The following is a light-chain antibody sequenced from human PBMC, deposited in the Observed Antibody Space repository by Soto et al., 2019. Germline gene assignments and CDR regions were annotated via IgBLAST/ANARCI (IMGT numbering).Light chain of an antibody. CDR3: YSYAGSSYV. CDR2: DVS. J-gene: IGLJ1*01. V-gene: IGLV2-11*01. Sequence: QSVRNQPRSVSGSPGQSVTISCTGTSSDVGGYDYVSWYQQHPDKAPKLMIYDVSKRPPGVPDRFSGSKSGNTASLPISGLQAEDEADYSCYSYAGSSYVFGTATKVTVL. CDR1: SSDVGGYDY.